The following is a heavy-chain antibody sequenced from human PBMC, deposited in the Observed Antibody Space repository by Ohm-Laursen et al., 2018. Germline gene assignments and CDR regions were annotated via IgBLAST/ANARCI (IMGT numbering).Heavy chain of an antibody. J-gene: IGHJ4*02. D-gene: IGHD5-24*01. CDR2: IIPIIGIP. CDR3: ATQDGYNLEY. Sequence: SSVKVSCKTSGYTFINYDIHWVRQASGQGLEWMGGIIPIIGIPTYAQKFQGRVTITADKSTSTAYMELSSLRSEDTAVYYCATQDGYNLEYWGQGTLVTVSS. CDR1: GYTFINYD. V-gene: IGHV1-69*17.